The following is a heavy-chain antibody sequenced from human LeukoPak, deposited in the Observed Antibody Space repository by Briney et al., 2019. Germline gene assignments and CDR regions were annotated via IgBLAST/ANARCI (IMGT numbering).Heavy chain of an antibody. CDR1: GGSISSGGYY. CDR2: IYYSGST. Sequence: NPSQTLSLTCTVSGGSISSGGYYWSWIRQHPGKGLEWNGYIYYSGSTYYNPSLKSRVTISVDTSKNQFSLKLSSVTAADTAVYYCAREGGSGTYGWFDPWGQGTLVTVSS. D-gene: IGHD1-26*01. CDR3: AREGGSGTYGWFDP. J-gene: IGHJ5*02. V-gene: IGHV4-31*03.